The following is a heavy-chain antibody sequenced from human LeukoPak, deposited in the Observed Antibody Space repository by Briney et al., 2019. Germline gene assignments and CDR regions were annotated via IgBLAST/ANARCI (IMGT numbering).Heavy chain of an antibody. V-gene: IGHV6-1*01. CDR3: ARGYYGMDV. J-gene: IGHJ6*02. Sequence: SQTLSLTCAIFGDSVSSNTVAWNWVRQSPSRGLEWLGRTFYRSKWNNEYALSVKSRITINPDTSKNQFSLQLDSVTPEDTAMYYCARGYYGMDVWGQGTTVTVSS. CDR1: GDSVSSNTVA. CDR2: TFYRSKWNN.